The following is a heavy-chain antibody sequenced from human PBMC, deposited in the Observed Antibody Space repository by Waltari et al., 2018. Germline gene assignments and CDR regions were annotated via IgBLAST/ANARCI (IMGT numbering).Heavy chain of an antibody. V-gene: IGHV4-34*01. CDR3: ARKHLVRDSGYVYYYYYYMDV. Sequence: QVQLQQWGAGLLKPSETLSLTCAVYGGSFSGYYWSWIRQPPGKGLEWIGEINHSGSTNYNPSLKSRVTISVDTSKNQFSLKLSSVTAADTAVYYCARKHLVRDSGYVYYYYYYMDVWGKGTTVTVSS. CDR1: GGSFSGYY. D-gene: IGHD5-12*01. CDR2: INHSGST. J-gene: IGHJ6*03.